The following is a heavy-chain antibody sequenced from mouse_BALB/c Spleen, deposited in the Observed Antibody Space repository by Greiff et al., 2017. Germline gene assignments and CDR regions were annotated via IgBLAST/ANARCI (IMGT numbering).Heavy chain of an antibody. D-gene: IGHD2-3*01. CDR3: ARQGDDGYYSAWFAY. J-gene: IGHJ3*01. V-gene: IGHV5-6*01. CDR1: GFTFSSYG. Sequence: EVKLMESGGDLVKPGGSLKLSCAASGFTFSSYGMSWVRQTPDKRLEWVATISSGGSYTYYPDSVKGRFTISRDNAKNTLYLQMSSLKSEDTAMYYCARQGDDGYYSAWFAYWGQGTLVTVSA. CDR2: ISSGGSYT.